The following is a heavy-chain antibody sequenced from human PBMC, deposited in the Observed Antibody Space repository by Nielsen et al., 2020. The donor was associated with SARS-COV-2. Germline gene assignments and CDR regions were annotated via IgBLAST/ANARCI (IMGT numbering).Heavy chain of an antibody. D-gene: IGHD5-12*01. CDR1: GGSFSGYY. Sequence: SETLSLTCAVYGGSFSGYYWSWIRQPPGKGLEWIGEINHSGSTNYNPSLKSRVTISVDTSKNQFSLKLSSVTAADTAVYYCARGRGYDSKGPYYFDYWGQGTLVTVSS. J-gene: IGHJ4*02. CDR3: ARGRGYDSKGPYYFDY. CDR2: INHSGST. V-gene: IGHV4-34*01.